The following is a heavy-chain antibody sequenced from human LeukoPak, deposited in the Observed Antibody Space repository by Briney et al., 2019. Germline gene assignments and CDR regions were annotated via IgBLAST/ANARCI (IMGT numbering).Heavy chain of an antibody. J-gene: IGHJ6*02. CDR2: ISGSGGSA. D-gene: IGHD6-19*01. V-gene: IGHV3-23*01. CDR1: GLTFTYYA. CDR3: AKVGSSGWYAMDV. Sequence: PGGSLRLSCTASGLTFTYYAMTWVRQAPGKRLEWVSLISGSGGSAKYADSVKGRFTISRDNSKNTLFLQMSSLRAEDTAIYYCAKVGSSGWYAMDVWGRGTSVTVS.